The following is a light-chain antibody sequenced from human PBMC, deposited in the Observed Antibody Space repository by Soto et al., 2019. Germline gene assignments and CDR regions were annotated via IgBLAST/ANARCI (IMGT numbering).Light chain of an antibody. J-gene: IGLJ3*02. CDR3: AAWDDSLSSVL. Sequence: QSVLTQPPSASGTPGQSVTISCSGGSSNIVSNSVFWYRQLPGAAPKLLIYKNNERPSGVPDRFSGSQSGTSASLAISGLRSEDEAVYHCAAWDDSLSSVLFGGGTKVTVL. V-gene: IGLV1-47*01. CDR1: SSNIVSNS. CDR2: KNN.